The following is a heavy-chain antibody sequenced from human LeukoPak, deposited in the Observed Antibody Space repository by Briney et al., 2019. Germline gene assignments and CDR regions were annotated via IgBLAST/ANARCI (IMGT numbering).Heavy chain of an antibody. CDR2: INQDGSQN. D-gene: IGHD2-21*02. V-gene: IGHV3-7*01. J-gene: IGHJ3*02. CDR3: AREVTASSFDI. CDR1: GFSFSDYW. Sequence: PGGSLRLSCAASGFSFSDYWMSWVRQAPGRGLEWVGNINQDGSQNSSVDSVKGRFTISRDNAKNSLYLQVNSLGAEDTALYYCAREVTASSFDILGQGTMVTVSS.